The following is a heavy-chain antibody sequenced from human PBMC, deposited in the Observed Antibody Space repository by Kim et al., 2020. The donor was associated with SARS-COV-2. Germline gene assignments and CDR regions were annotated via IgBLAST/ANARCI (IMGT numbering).Heavy chain of an antibody. CDR2: ISAYNGNT. Sequence: ASVKVSCKASGYTFTSYGISWVRQAPGQGLEWMGWISAYNGNTNYAQKLQGRVTMTTDTSTSTAYMELRSLRSDDTAVYYCARDTYPVVPPASFPDYWGQGTLVTVSS. V-gene: IGHV1-18*01. CDR3: ARDTYPVVPPASFPDY. D-gene: IGHD2-2*01. CDR1: GYTFTSYG. J-gene: IGHJ4*02.